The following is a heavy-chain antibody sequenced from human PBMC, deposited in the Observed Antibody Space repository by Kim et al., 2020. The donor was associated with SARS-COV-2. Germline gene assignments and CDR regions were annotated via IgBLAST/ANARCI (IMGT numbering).Heavy chain of an antibody. J-gene: IGHJ6*02. Sequence: ASVKVSCKASGYTFTGYYMHWVRQAPGQGLEWMGRINPNSGGTNYAQKFQGRVTMTRDTSISTAYMELSRLRSDDTAVYYCARDTWGKYYYYGMDVWGQGTTVTVSS. CDR3: ARDTWGKYYYYGMDV. CDR2: INPNSGGT. V-gene: IGHV1-2*06. D-gene: IGHD7-27*01. CDR1: GYTFTGYY.